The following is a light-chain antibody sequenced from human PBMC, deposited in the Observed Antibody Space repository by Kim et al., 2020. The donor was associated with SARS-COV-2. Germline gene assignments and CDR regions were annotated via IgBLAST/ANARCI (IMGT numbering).Light chain of an antibody. J-gene: IGKJ5*01. CDR1: QSVSNY. V-gene: IGKV3-11*01. CDR2: DAS. CDR3: QQRRNWPIT. Sequence: STPGERATLSCRASQSVSNYLAWYQQKPGQTPRLLIYDASNRATGVPSRFSGSGSGTDFTLTISSLEPEDFAVYYCQQRRNWPITFGQGTRLEIK.